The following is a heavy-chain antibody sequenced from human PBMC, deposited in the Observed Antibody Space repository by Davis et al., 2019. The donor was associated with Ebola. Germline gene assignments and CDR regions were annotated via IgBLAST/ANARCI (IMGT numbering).Heavy chain of an antibody. J-gene: IGHJ4*02. CDR3: AKDLTSYYGSGDFFDY. CDR1: GFLFSSYA. V-gene: IGHV3-23*01. D-gene: IGHD3-10*01. Sequence: GESLKISCAASGFLFSSYAMSWVRQAPGRGLEWVSSISASGGATFYADSVKGRIVMSRDNSNDTLYLRMNNLRAEDTAIYYCAKDLTSYYGSGDFFDYWDQGILVTVSS. CDR2: ISASGGAT.